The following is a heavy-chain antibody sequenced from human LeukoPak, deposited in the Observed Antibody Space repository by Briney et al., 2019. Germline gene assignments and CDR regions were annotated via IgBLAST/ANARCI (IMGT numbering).Heavy chain of an antibody. CDR2: IYGDGTT. CDR3: ARDRAGAQSWVALDP. Sequence: GGSLRLSCAASGFTVSNDYMAWVRQAPGRGLEWVSLIYGDGTTFYTDSVKGRFTISRDNFKNTLYLQMSSLRPEDTARYYCARDRAGAQSWVALDPWGQGTLVTVSS. V-gene: IGHV3-66*02. CDR1: GFTVSNDY. J-gene: IGHJ5*02. D-gene: IGHD3-10*01.